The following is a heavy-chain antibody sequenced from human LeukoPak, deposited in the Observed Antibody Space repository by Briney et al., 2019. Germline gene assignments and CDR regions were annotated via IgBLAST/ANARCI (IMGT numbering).Heavy chain of an antibody. D-gene: IGHD1-26*01. Sequence: GGSLRLSCAASGFTFSSYGMHWVRQAPGKGLEWVAVISYDGSNKYYADSVKGRFTISRDNSKNTLYLQMNSLRAEDTAVYYCAKVGLVGALAYWGQGTLVTVSS. CDR1: GFTFSSYG. CDR3: AKVGLVGALAY. CDR2: ISYDGSNK. V-gene: IGHV3-30*18. J-gene: IGHJ4*02.